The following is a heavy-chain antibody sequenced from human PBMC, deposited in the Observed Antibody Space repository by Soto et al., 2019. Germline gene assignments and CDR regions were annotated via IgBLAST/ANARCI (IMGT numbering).Heavy chain of an antibody. CDR2: ISYDGSNK. J-gene: IGHJ5*02. CDR3: ARDEGVAAAGTTNWFDP. Sequence: GGSLRLSCAASGFTFSSYAMHWVRQAPGKGLEWVAVISYDGSNKYYADSVKGRFTISRDNSKNTLYLQMNSLRAEDTAVYYCARDEGVAAAGTTNWFDPWGQGTLVTVSS. CDR1: GFTFSSYA. V-gene: IGHV3-30-3*01. D-gene: IGHD6-13*01.